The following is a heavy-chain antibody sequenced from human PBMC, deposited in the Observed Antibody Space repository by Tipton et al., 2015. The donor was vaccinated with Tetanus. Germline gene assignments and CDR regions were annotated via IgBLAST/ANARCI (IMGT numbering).Heavy chain of an antibody. Sequence: QVQLVQSGAEVKKPGASVKVSCKASGYTFTGYYMYWVRQAPGQGLEWMGWIDPNSGGTIYAQKFQGRVTMTRDTSISTAYMELSRLRSDDTAVYFCARDGGDYIYYGMDVWGPGTTVTVSS. J-gene: IGHJ6*02. CDR3: ARDGGDYIYYGMDV. CDR2: IDPNSGGT. CDR1: GYTFTGYY. V-gene: IGHV1-2*02. D-gene: IGHD2-21*01.